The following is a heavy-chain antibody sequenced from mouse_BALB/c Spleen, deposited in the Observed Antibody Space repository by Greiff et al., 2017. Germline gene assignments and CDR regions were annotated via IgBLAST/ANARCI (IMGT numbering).Heavy chain of an antibody. Sequence: VNVVESGPGLVAPSQSLSITCTVSGFSLTSYGVHWVRQPPGKGLEWLGVIWAGGSTNYNSALMSRLSISKDNSKSQVFLKMNSLQTDDTAMYYCARALTTARVYYAMDYWGQGTSVTVSS. CDR2: IWAGGST. V-gene: IGHV2-9*02. D-gene: IGHD1-2*01. CDR3: ARALTTARVYYAMDY. CDR1: GFSLTSYG. J-gene: IGHJ4*01.